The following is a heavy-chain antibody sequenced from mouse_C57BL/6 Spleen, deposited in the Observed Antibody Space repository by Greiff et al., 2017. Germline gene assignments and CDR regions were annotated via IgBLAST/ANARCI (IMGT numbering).Heavy chain of an antibody. CDR1: GYTFTTYP. CDR2: FHPYNDDT. V-gene: IGHV1-47*01. Sequence: QVQLQQSGAELVKPGASVKMSCKASGYTFTTYPIEWMKQNHGKSLEWIGNFHPYNDDTKYNEKFKGKATLTVEKSSSTVYSELSRLTSDDSAVYYCARGGYYSNRYAMDYWGQGTSVTVSS. J-gene: IGHJ4*01. CDR3: ARGGYYSNRYAMDY. D-gene: IGHD2-5*01.